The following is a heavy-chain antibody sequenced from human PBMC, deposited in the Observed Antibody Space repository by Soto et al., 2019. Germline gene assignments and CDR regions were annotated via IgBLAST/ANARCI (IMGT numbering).Heavy chain of an antibody. CDR2: IAAGNGST. CDR3: AKGSRMWTPDY. CDR1: GYTFTDYA. J-gene: IGHJ4*02. V-gene: IGHV1-3*01. Sequence: ASVKVSCKTSGYTFTDYAILWVRQAPGQALEWLGWIAAGNGSTRFSQKFQGRVTITRDTSATTAYMELTSLRSEDTAVYYCAKGSRMWTPDYWGQGTLVTGS. D-gene: IGHD2-21*01.